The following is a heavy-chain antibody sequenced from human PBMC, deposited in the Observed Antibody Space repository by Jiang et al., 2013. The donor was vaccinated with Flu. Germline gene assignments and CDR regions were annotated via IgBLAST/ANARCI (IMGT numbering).Heavy chain of an antibody. CDR3: ARTGPLMGLPWTYDSSGYYNY. D-gene: IGHD3-22*01. V-gene: IGHV1-3*01. CDR1: GYTFTSYA. Sequence: SGAEVKKPGASVKVSCKASGYTFTSYAMHWVRQAPGQRLEWMGWINAGNGNTKYSQKFQGRVTITRDTSASTAYMELSSLRSEDTAVYYCARTGPLMGLPWTYDSSGYYNYWGQGTLVTVSS. J-gene: IGHJ4*02. CDR2: INAGNGNT.